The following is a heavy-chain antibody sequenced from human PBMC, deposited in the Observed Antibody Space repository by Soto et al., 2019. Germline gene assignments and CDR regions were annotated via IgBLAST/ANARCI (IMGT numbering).Heavy chain of an antibody. CDR2: INPNSGGT. D-gene: IGHD3-3*01. J-gene: IGHJ4*02. CDR1: GYTFTGYY. Sequence: ASVKVSCKASGYTFTGYYMHWVRHAPGQGLEWMGWINPNSGGTNYAQKFQGRVTMTRDTSISTAYMELSRLRSDDTAVYYCARTDILTIFGEARDYWGQGTLVTVYS. V-gene: IGHV1-2*02. CDR3: ARTDILTIFGEARDY.